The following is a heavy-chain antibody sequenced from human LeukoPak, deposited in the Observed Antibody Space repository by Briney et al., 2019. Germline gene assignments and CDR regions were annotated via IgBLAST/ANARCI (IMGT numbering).Heavy chain of an antibody. CDR3: AKDRGPHDYGDYNY. V-gene: IGHV3-49*04. D-gene: IGHD4-17*01. Sequence: PGRSLRLSCRPSGFTFGDYAMSWVRQAPGKGLEWVGFIRSKAFGATTDYAASVKGRFTVSRDDSKGIAYLQMNSLRTEDTAVYYCAKDRGPHDYGDYNYWGQGTLVTVSS. CDR1: GFTFGDYA. J-gene: IGHJ4*02. CDR2: IRSKAFGATT.